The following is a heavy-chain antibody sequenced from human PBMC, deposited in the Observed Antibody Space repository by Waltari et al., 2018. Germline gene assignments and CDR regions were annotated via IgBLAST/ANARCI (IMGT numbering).Heavy chain of an antibody. Sequence: EVQLLESGGGLVQPGGSLRLSCAASGFTFRSYAMSWVRQAPGKGLAWVSAISGSVGRTYYADSVKGRFTISRDNSKNTLYLQMNSLRAEDTAVYYCAKGGYYYDSSGYYSGWFDPWGQGTLVTVSS. CDR1: GFTFRSYA. D-gene: IGHD3-22*01. V-gene: IGHV3-23*01. CDR3: AKGGYYYDSSGYYSGWFDP. CDR2: ISGSVGRT. J-gene: IGHJ5*02.